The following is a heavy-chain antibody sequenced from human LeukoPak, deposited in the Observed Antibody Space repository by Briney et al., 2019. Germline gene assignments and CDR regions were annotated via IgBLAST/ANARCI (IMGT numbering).Heavy chain of an antibody. J-gene: IGHJ4*02. D-gene: IGHD6-13*01. V-gene: IGHV3-30*04. Sequence: GRSLRLSCAASGFTFSSYAMHWVRQAPGKGLEWVAVISYDGGNKYYADSVKGRFTISRDNSKNTLYLQMNSLRAEDTAVYYCARSSSWLAWDFDYWGQGTLVTVSS. CDR3: ARSSSWLAWDFDY. CDR2: ISYDGGNK. CDR1: GFTFSSYA.